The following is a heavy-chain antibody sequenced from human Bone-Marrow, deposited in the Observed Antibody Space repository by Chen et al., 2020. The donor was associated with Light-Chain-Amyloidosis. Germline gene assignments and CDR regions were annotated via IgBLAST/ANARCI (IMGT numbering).Heavy chain of an antibody. J-gene: IGHJ4*02. CDR3: AKIMRGGSYYFDP. CDR1: AGPFSAYY. CDR2: VNHSGRT. D-gene: IGHD1-26*01. Sequence: QVQLQQWGAGLLKPSETLSLTCAVSAGPFSAYYWSWIRQPPWKGLEWIGDVNHSGRTNYSPSLKSRLTISIDTSKKQFSLKLTSVTAADTAFYYCAKIMRGGSYYFDPWGQGTLVTVSS. V-gene: IGHV4-34*01.